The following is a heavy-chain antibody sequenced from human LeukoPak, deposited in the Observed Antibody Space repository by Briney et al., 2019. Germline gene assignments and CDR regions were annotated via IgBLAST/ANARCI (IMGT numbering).Heavy chain of an antibody. Sequence: GASVKVSCKASGGTFSSYAISWVRQAPGQGLEWMGGIIPIFGTANYAQKFQGRVTITADESTSTAYMELSSLRSEDTAVYYCAIWAEVTTSPRINYFDYWGQGTLVTVSS. CDR1: GGTFSSYA. V-gene: IGHV1-69*13. CDR2: IIPIFGTA. J-gene: IGHJ4*02. CDR3: AIWAEVTTSPRINYFDY. D-gene: IGHD4-17*01.